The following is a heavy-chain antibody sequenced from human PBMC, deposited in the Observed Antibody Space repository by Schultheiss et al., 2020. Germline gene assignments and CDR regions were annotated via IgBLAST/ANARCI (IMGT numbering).Heavy chain of an antibody. Sequence: SQTLPLTCTVSGYSISSSNWWGWIRQPPGKGLEWIGYIYYSGSTYYNPSLKSRVTISVDTSKNQFSLKLSSVTAADTAVYYCARMALNWNLSWGQGTLVTVSS. J-gene: IGHJ5*02. D-gene: IGHD1-20*01. CDR1: GYSISSSNW. CDR3: ARMALNWNLS. CDR2: IYYSGST. V-gene: IGHV4-28*01.